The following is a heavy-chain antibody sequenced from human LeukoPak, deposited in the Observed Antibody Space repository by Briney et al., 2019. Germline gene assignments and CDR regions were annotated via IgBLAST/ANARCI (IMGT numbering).Heavy chain of an antibody. J-gene: IGHJ6*03. V-gene: IGHV4-59*01. CDR2: IYYSGST. CDR1: GSSISSYY. CDR3: ARMGPPLRGVRYYYYMDV. D-gene: IGHD3-10*01. Sequence: PSETLSLTCNVSGSSISSYYWSWIRQPPGKGLEWIGYIYYSGSTNYNPSLKSRVTISVDTSKNQFSLKLTSVTAADTAVYYCARMGPPLRGVRYYYYMDVWGKGTTVTVSS.